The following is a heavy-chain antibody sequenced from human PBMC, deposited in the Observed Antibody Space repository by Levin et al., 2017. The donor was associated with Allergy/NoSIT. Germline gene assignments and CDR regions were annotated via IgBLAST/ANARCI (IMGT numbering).Heavy chain of an antibody. J-gene: IGHJ4*02. CDR3: ASSSETDYYDSSGYYGVLY. V-gene: IGHV1-69*13. CDR1: GGTFSSYA. CDR2: IIPIFGTA. D-gene: IGHD3-22*01. Sequence: PEASVKVSCKASGGTFSSYAISWVRQAPGQGLEWMGGIIPIFGTANYAQKFQGRVTITADESTSTAYMELSSLRSEDTAVYYCASSSETDYYDSSGYYGVLYWGQGTLVTVSS.